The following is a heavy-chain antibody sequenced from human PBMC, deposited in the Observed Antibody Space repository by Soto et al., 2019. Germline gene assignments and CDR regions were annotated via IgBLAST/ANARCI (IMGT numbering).Heavy chain of an antibody. D-gene: IGHD3-10*01. CDR3: AKDKRFGQLLQNTN. Sequence: GGSLRLSCAASGFTFSSYAMSWVRQAPGKGLEWVSAISGSGGSTYYADSVKGRFTISRDNSKNTLYLQMNSLRAEDTAVYYCAKDKRFGQLLQNTNWGQGTLVTVSS. CDR1: GFTFSSYA. J-gene: IGHJ4*02. V-gene: IGHV3-23*01. CDR2: ISGSGGST.